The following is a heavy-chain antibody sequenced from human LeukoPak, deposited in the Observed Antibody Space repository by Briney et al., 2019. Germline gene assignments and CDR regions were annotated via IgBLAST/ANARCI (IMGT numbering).Heavy chain of an antibody. D-gene: IGHD5-12*01. Sequence: ASVKVSCKASGDTFTSYAMHWVRQAPGQRLEWIGWINAGNGNTKYSQKFQGRVTITRDTSASTAYMELSSLRSEDTAVYYCARPHNSGWEFDPWGQGTLVTVSS. CDR1: GDTFTSYA. J-gene: IGHJ5*02. CDR2: INAGNGNT. V-gene: IGHV1-3*01. CDR3: ARPHNSGWEFDP.